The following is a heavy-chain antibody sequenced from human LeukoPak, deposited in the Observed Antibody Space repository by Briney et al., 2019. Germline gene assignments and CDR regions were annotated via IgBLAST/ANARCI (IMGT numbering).Heavy chain of an antibody. Sequence: PGGSLRLSCAASGFTFSSYEMNWVRQAPGKGLEWVANIKQDGSEKYYVDSVKGRFTISRDNAKNSLYLQMNSLRAEDTAVYYCARDMAMRRYYYMDVWGKGTTVTVSS. CDR3: ARDMAMRRYYYMDV. CDR2: IKQDGSEK. CDR1: GFTFSSYE. D-gene: IGHD3-10*01. J-gene: IGHJ6*03. V-gene: IGHV3-7*01.